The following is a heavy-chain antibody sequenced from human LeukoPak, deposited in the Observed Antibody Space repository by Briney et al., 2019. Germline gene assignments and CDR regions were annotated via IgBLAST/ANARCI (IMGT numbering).Heavy chain of an antibody. V-gene: IGHV1-18*04. CDR1: GYTFTGYY. Sequence: ASVKVSCKASGYTFTGYYMHWVRQAPGQGLEWMGWISAYNGNTNYAQKLQGRVTMTTDTSTSTAYMELRSLRSDDTAVYYCARAVATIIGGRRDYYYYMDVWGKGTTVTISS. CDR3: ARAVATIIGGRRDYYYYMDV. J-gene: IGHJ6*03. CDR2: ISAYNGNT. D-gene: IGHD5-12*01.